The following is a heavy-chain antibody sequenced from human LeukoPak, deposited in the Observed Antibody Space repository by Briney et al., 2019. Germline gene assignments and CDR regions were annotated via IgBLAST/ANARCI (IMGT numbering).Heavy chain of an antibody. CDR1: GGTFSSYA. Sequence: ASVKVSCTASGGTFSSYAISWVRQAPGQGLEWMGGIIPIFGTANYAQKFQGRVTITADESTSTAYMELSSLRSEDTAVYYCARDGDRVCSGGSCYRFDYWGQGTLVTVSS. CDR2: IIPIFGTA. D-gene: IGHD2-15*01. J-gene: IGHJ4*02. CDR3: ARDGDRVCSGGSCYRFDY. V-gene: IGHV1-69*13.